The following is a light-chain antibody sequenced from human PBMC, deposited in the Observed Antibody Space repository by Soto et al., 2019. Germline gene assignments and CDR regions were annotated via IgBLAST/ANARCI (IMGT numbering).Light chain of an antibody. Sequence: QSVLTQPASVSGSPGQSITLSCTGTNSDIGGYNIVSWYQQHPGKAPKLMIYDVSIRPSGVSDRFSGSKSANTASLTISGLQPEDEDDYYCTSYATGGTHVFGTGTKVTVL. J-gene: IGLJ1*01. CDR3: TSYATGGTHV. CDR1: NSDIGGYNI. V-gene: IGLV2-14*01. CDR2: DVS.